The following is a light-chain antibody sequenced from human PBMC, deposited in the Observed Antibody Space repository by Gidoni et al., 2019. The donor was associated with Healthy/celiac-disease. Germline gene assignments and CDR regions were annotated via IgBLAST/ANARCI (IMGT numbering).Light chain of an antibody. CDR3: MQALQTSFT. Sequence: IVMTQSPLSLPVTPGEPASISCRSSQSLLHSNGYNYLDWYLQKPGQSPQLLIYLGSNRVSGVPDRLSGSGSGTDFTLKISRVEAEDVGVYYCMQALQTSFTFGPGTKVDIK. CDR1: QSLLHSNGYNY. V-gene: IGKV2-28*01. J-gene: IGKJ3*01. CDR2: LGS.